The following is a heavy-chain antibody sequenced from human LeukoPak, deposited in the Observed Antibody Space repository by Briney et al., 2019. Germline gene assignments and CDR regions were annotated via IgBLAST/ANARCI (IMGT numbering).Heavy chain of an antibody. CDR1: GGSISNYY. CDR3: ARVYRDDFWSGYSTHFDY. J-gene: IGHJ4*02. D-gene: IGHD3-3*01. CDR2: INYSGST. Sequence: SSETLSLTCTVSGGSISNYYWSWIRQPPGKGLEWSGYINYSGSTNYNPSLKSRVTISVDTSKNQFSLKLTSVTAADTAVYYCARVYRDDFWSGYSTHFDYWGQGTLVTVSS. V-gene: IGHV4-59*01.